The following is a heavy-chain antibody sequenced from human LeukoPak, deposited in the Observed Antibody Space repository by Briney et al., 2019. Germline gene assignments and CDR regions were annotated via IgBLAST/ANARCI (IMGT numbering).Heavy chain of an antibody. J-gene: IGHJ4*02. CDR3: AKDLRGYHQAADY. V-gene: IGHV3-23*01. CDR1: GFTFSSYD. CDR2: IGSSGGST. Sequence: PGGSLRLSCAASGFTFSSYDMSWVRQAPGKGLEWVSVIGSSGGSTYYADSVKGRFTISRDNSKNTLYLQMNSLRAEDTAIYYCAKDLRGYHQAADYWGQGTLVTVSS. D-gene: IGHD2-15*01.